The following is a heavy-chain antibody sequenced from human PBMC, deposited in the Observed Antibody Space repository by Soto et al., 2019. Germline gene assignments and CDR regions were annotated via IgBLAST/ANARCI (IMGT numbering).Heavy chain of an antibody. CDR3: ARSGLPNPVGGVGHTPFDP. CDR2: ISAYNGDT. D-gene: IGHD2-15*01. J-gene: IGHJ5*02. CDR1: GYTFTNYD. Sequence: GASVKVSCKASGYTFTNYDINWVRPAPGHGLEWMGWISAYNGDTNYAQKLQGRVTMTTDTSTSTAYMELRSLRSDDTAVYYCARSGLPNPVGGVGHTPFDPWGQGXLVTVSS. V-gene: IGHV1-18*01.